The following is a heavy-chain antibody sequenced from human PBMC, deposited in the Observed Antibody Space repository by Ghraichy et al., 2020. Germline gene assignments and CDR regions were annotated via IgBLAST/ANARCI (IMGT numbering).Heavy chain of an antibody. D-gene: IGHD2-2*01. CDR2: IYYSGST. CDR3: ARGRYCSSTSCSSFDP. J-gene: IGHJ5*02. CDR1: GGSISSYY. V-gene: IGHV4-59*01. Sequence: SETLSLTCTVSGGSISSYYWSWIRQPPGKGLEWIGYIYYSGSTNYNPSLKSRVTISVDTSKNQFSLKLSSVTAADTAVYYCARGRYCSSTSCSSFDPWGQGTLVTVSS.